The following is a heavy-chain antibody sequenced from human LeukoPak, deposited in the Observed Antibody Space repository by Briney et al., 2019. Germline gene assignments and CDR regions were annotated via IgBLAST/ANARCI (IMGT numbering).Heavy chain of an antibody. CDR3: ARAVYSGYDPFDY. CDR2: IIPIFGTA. V-gene: IGHV1-69*13. J-gene: IGHJ4*02. CDR1: GGTFSSYA. Sequence: SVKVSCKASGGTFSSYAISWVRQAPGQGLEWMGGIIPIFGTANYAQKFQGRVTITADESTSTAYMELSSLRSEDTAVYYCARAVYSGYDPFDYWGQGTLVTVSS. D-gene: IGHD5-12*01.